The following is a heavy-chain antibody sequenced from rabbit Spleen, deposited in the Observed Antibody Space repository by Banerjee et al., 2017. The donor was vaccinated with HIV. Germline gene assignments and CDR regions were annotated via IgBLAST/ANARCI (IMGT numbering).Heavy chain of an antibody. J-gene: IGHJ4*01. Sequence: QEQLVESGGDLVKPEGSLTLTCTASGFSFSSSYWICWVRQAPGKGLEWIACIYAGSSGTTYYASWAKGRFTISKTSSTTVTLQMTSLTAADTATYFCATGSADIVFTLWGPGTLVTVS. CDR2: IYAGSSGTT. D-gene: IGHD4-2*01. V-gene: IGHV1S45*01. CDR1: GFSFSSSYW. CDR3: ATGSADIVFTL.